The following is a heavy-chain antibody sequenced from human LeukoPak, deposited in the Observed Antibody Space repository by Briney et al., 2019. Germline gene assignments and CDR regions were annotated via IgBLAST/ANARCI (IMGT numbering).Heavy chain of an antibody. CDR3: ARDGGGYCGGD. D-gene: IGHD2-21*01. V-gene: IGHV3-33*01. J-gene: IGHJ4*02. Sequence: GGSLRLSCAASGFTFSRHGMHWVRQAPGKGLEWVAVIWYDGSDKYYADSVKGRFTISRDNSKNTLYLQLNSLRAEDTAVYYCARDGGGYCGGDWGQGSLVTVSS. CDR2: IWYDGSDK. CDR1: GFTFSRHG.